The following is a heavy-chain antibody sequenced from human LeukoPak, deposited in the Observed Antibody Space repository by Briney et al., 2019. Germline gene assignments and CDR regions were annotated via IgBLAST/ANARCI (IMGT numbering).Heavy chain of an antibody. V-gene: IGHV3-11*01. CDR2: ISSSGSTI. J-gene: IGHJ4*02. CDR1: GFTFSDYY. CDR3: ASYPQYYTGEDYFDY. Sequence: PGGSLRLSCAASGFTFSDYYMSWIRQAPGKGLEWVSYISSSGSTIYYADSVKGRFTISRDNAKNSLYLQMNSLRAEDTAVYYCASYPQYYTGEDYFDYWGQGTLVTVSS. D-gene: IGHD2-2*02.